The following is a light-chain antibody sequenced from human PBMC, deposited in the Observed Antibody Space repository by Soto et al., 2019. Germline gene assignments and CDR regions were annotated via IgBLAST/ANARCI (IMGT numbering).Light chain of an antibody. Sequence: EIVLTQSPATLSLSPGERATLSCRASPTVTDYLDWYQQKPGQTPRLLIYGAFNRATGIPGRFSGSGSWTDFPLTSSSLEPEYFAVYYCQQRNIWHPVTFGQGTRLEIK. CDR3: QQRNIWHPVT. CDR1: PTVTDY. J-gene: IGKJ5*01. V-gene: IGKV3D-11*02. CDR2: GAF.